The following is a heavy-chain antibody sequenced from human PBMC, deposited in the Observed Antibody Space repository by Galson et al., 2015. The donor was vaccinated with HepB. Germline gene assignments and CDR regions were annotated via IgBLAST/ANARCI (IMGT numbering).Heavy chain of an antibody. CDR1: GFTFRSYS. V-gene: IGHV3-48*02. CDR3: ARGEPFRWPTGAFDI. Sequence: SLRLSCAASGFTFRSYSMNWVRQAPGKGLEWVSYISSSSSTIYYADSVKGRFTISRDNAKNSLYLQMNSLRDEDTAVYYCARGEPFRWPTGAFDIWGQGTMVTVSS. J-gene: IGHJ3*02. CDR2: ISSSSSTI. D-gene: IGHD1-14*01.